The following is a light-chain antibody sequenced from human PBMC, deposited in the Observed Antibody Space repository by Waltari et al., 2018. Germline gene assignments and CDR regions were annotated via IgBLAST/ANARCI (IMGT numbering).Light chain of an antibody. CDR1: QSISDW. CDR3: QQYNDWST. Sequence: DIQMTQAPSTLSASVGDRVTRTCRASQSISDWLAWYQQKPGKAPKLLIYDASTLESGVPSRFSGSGSGTEFTLTISSLQPDDFATYYCQQYNDWSTFGQGTKLEI. V-gene: IGKV1-5*01. CDR2: DAS. J-gene: IGKJ2*01.